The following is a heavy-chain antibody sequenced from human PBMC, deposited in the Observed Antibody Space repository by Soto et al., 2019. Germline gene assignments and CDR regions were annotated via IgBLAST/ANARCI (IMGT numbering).Heavy chain of an antibody. D-gene: IGHD3-3*01. Sequence: GGSLRLSCAASGFTFSSYAMHWVRQAPGKGLEWVAVISYDGSNKYYANSAKGRFTISRDNSKNTLYLQMNSLRAEDTAVYYCARDFGDFDFWSGYYDQSLGMDGWGQETTVTVS. V-gene: IGHV3-30-3*01. CDR2: ISYDGSNK. J-gene: IGHJ6*02. CDR1: GFTFSSYA. CDR3: ARDFGDFDFWSGYYDQSLGMDG.